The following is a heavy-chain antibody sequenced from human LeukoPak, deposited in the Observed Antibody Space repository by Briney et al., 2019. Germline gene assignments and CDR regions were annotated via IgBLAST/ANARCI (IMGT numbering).Heavy chain of an antibody. CDR1: GFTFKNFA. CDR2: ISATGGGA. J-gene: IGHJ4*02. Sequence: PGGSLRLSCAASGFTFKNFAMTWVRQAPGKGLEWVSTISATGGGAYYADSVEGRFTISRDNSKDTLSLQMNTLRAEDTAVYYCAKDVRRAEYCSGTTCYTSSFDYWGQGTLVTVSS. D-gene: IGHD2-2*02. V-gene: IGHV3-23*01. CDR3: AKDVRRAEYCSGTTCYTSSFDY.